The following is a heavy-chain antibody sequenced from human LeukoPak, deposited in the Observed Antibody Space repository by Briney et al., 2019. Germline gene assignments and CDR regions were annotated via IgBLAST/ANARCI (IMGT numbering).Heavy chain of an antibody. Sequence: GASVKVSCKASGYTFTSYDINWVRQATGQGLEWIGWMNPNSGNTGYAQKFQGRVTMTRNTSISTDYMELNSLRPEDTAVYYCAIRYGSGEKYYYYYYMDVWGRGTTVTVSS. CDR2: MNPNSGNT. CDR3: AIRYGSGEKYYYYYYMDV. D-gene: IGHD3-10*01. J-gene: IGHJ6*03. CDR1: GYTFTSYD. V-gene: IGHV1-8*01.